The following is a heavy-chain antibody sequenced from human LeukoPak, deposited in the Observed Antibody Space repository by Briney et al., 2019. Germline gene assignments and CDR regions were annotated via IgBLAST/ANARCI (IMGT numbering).Heavy chain of an antibody. CDR1: GFTFSSYA. V-gene: IGHV3-23*01. CDR2: ISGSGGST. Sequence: GGSLRLSCAASGFTFSSYAMSWVRQAPGKGLEWVAAISGSGGSTYYADSVKGRFTISRDNSKNTLYLQRNSLRAEDTAVYYCAKDLRYSSSWPGDVDYWGQGTLVTVSS. D-gene: IGHD6-13*01. CDR3: AKDLRYSSSWPGDVDY. J-gene: IGHJ4*02.